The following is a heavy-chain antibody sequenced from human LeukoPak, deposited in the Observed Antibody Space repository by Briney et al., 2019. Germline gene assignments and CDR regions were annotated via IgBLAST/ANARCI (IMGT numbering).Heavy chain of an antibody. CDR2: IYYSGST. V-gene: IGHV4-59*01. J-gene: IGHJ4*02. Sequence: SETLSLTCAVYGGSFSGYYWSWIRQPPGKGLEWIGYIYYSGSTNYNPSLKSRVTISVDTSKNQFSLKLSSVTAADTAVYYCARSCSGGSCYRDTFDYWGQGTLVTVSS. CDR3: ARSCSGGSCYRDTFDY. D-gene: IGHD2-15*01. CDR1: GGSFSGYY.